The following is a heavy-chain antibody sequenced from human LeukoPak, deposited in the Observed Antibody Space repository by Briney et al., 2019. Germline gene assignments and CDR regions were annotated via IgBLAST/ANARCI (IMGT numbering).Heavy chain of an antibody. D-gene: IGHD2-21*02. V-gene: IGHV3-48*02. CDR2: ISSSSGSI. CDR1: GFTFSSST. CDR3: ARGLVYCGGDCYRALDY. Sequence: GGSLRLSCAASGFTFSSSTMNWVRQAPGRGLEWVSYISSSSGSIHYADSVKGRFTISRDNAKNSLYLQMNSLRDEDTALYYCARGLVYCGGDCYRALDYWGQGVLVTVSS. J-gene: IGHJ4*02.